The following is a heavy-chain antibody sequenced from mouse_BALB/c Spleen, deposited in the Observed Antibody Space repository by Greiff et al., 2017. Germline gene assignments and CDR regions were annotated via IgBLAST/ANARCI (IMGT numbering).Heavy chain of an antibody. CDR1: GYSITSDYA. V-gene: IGHV3-2*02. J-gene: IGHJ3*01. Sequence: ESGPGLVKPSQSLSLTCTVTGYSITSDYAWNWIQQFPGNKLEWMGYISYSGSTSYNPSLKSRISITRDTSKNQFFLQLNSVTTEDTATYYCARGEDDYDGAWFAYWGQGTLVTVSA. CDR2: ISYSGST. CDR3: ARGEDDYDGAWFAY. D-gene: IGHD2-4*01.